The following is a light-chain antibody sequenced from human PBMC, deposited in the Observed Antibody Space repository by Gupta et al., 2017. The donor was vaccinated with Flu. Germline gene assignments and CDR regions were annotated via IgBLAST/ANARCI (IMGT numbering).Light chain of an antibody. CDR3: PSVEIGLSGSKV. Sequence: GQRVTLHCTGSSSNIGAGCDVHWYQQLPGTAPKLLIYANINRPSGDPDRISGSKFGSAASLAITGIQPEDEADYYCPSVEIGLSGSKVFGGGTKLTVL. CDR2: ANI. CDR1: SSNIGAGCD. V-gene: IGLV1-40*01. J-gene: IGLJ3*02.